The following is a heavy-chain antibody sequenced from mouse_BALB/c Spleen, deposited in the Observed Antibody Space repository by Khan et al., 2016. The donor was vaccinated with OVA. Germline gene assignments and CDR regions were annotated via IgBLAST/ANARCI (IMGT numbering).Heavy chain of an antibody. J-gene: IGHJ4*01. V-gene: IGHV3-2*02. CDR3: ARDGSRYNYAMDY. CDR1: GYSITSDYA. Sequence: QLEESGPGLVKPSQSLSLTCTVTGYSITSDYAWNWIRQFPGNTLEWMGYISYSGSTNYNPSLKSRISITRDTSKNQFILQLNSVTTEDTATYYCARDGSRYNYAMDYGGKGNSVTVSS. CDR2: ISYSGST. D-gene: IGHD2-3*01.